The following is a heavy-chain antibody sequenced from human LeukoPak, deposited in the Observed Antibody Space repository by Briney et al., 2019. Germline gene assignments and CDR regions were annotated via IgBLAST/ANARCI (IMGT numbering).Heavy chain of an antibody. CDR1: GFTFSNFG. J-gene: IGHJ1*01. D-gene: IGHD3-22*01. Sequence: GGSLRLSCAASGFTFSNFGMHWVRQAPGKGLEWVAFIRYDGSNKYYADSVKGRFTISRDNSKNTLYLQMNSLRVEDTAVYYCARGGDTMIVEIQYFQFWGQGTLVTVSS. CDR3: ARGGDTMIVEIQYFQF. V-gene: IGHV3-30*02. CDR2: IRYDGSNK.